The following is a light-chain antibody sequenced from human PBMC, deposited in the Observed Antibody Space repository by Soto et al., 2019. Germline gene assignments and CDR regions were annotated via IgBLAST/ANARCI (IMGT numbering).Light chain of an antibody. CDR3: QSFDSSVV. V-gene: IGLV1-40*01. J-gene: IGLJ3*02. Sequence: QPVLTQPPSVSGAPGQRVTISCTGSTSNIGAGYDVHWYQHLPGRAPKLLIYGNSYRPSGVPDRFSGSKSGTSASLAITGLQTDDEADYYCQSFDSSVVFGGGTQLTVL. CDR2: GNS. CDR1: TSNIGAGYD.